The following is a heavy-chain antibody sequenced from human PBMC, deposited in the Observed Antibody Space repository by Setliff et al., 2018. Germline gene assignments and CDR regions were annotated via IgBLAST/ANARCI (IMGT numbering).Heavy chain of an antibody. Sequence: SETLSLTCTVSGGSITSGGYYWNWIRHLPGKGLKWIGYIDSSGRTYYDPSLKSRIIISADASKNQFSLRLTSVTAADTALYYCARHGGGTPYYYESRGFDSWGQGTQVTVSS. CDR1: GGSITSGGYY. J-gene: IGHJ4*02. CDR2: IDSSGRT. CDR3: ARHGGGTPYYYESRGFDS. D-gene: IGHD3-22*01. V-gene: IGHV4-31*02.